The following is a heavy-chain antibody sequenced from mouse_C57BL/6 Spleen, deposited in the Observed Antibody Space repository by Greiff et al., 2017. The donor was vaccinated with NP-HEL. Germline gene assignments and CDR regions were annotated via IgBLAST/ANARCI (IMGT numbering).Heavy chain of an antibody. Sequence: QVQLQQPGAELVRPGSSVKLSCKASGYTFTSYWMDWVKQRPGPGLEWIGNIYPSDSETHYNQKFKDKATLTVDKSSITADMQLIRLTSEDSAVYYCARRLLRPYWYFDVWGTGTTVTVSS. CDR1: GYTFTSYW. J-gene: IGHJ1*03. CDR3: ARRLLRPYWYFDV. CDR2: IYPSDSET. D-gene: IGHD2-3*01. V-gene: IGHV1-61*01.